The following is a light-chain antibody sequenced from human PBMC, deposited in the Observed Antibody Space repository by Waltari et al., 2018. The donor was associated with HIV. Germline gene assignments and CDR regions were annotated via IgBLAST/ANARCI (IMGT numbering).Light chain of an antibody. Sequence: SYVLTQPPSVSVAPGKTARITCGGNNIATKSVHWYQQKPGQAPVLVIYYDNDRPSGIPDRFSGSNSGNTATLTISRVEAGDEADYYCQVWDSSSDHWVFGGGTQLTVL. V-gene: IGLV3-21*04. J-gene: IGLJ3*02. CDR1: NIATKS. CDR3: QVWDSSSDHWV. CDR2: YDN.